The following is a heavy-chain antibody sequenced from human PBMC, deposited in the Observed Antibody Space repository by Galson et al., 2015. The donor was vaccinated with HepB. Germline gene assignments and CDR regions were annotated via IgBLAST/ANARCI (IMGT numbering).Heavy chain of an antibody. D-gene: IGHD3-3*01. J-gene: IGHJ6*02. Sequence: SVKVSCKASGYTFTSYGISWVRQAPGQGLEWMGWISAYNGNTNYAQKLQGRVTMTTDTSTSTAYMELRSLRSDDTAVYYCATYSGYDFWSGYLGNYYYYGMDVRGQGTTVTVSS. CDR3: ATYSGYDFWSGYLGNYYYYGMDV. CDR1: GYTFTSYG. CDR2: ISAYNGNT. V-gene: IGHV1-18*01.